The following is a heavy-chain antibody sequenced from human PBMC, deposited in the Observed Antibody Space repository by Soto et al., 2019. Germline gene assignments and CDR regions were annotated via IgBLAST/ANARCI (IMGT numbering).Heavy chain of an antibody. CDR2: INSDGSST. V-gene: IGHV3-74*01. Sequence: PGGPLRLSCAASGFTFSSYWMHWVRQAPGKGLVWVSRINSDGSSTSYADSVKGRFTISRDNARNTLYLQMNSLRAEDTAVYYCAREGPHDAFDIWGQGTMVTVSS. CDR3: AREGPHDAFDI. J-gene: IGHJ3*02. CDR1: GFTFSSYW.